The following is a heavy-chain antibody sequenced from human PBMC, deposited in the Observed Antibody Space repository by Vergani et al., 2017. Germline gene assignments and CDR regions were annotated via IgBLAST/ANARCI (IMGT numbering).Heavy chain of an antibody. D-gene: IGHD6-19*01. CDR2: IWYDGSNK. V-gene: IGHV3-33*01. CDR1: GFTFSSYG. J-gene: IGHJ4*02. CDR3: AREFIAVASTEGANYFDY. Sequence: QVQLVESGGGVVQPGRSLRLSCAASGFTFSSYGMHWVRQAPGKGLEWVAVIWYDGSNKYYADSVKGRFTISRDNSKNTLYLQMNSLRAEDTAVYYCAREFIAVASTEGANYFDYWGQGTLVTVSS.